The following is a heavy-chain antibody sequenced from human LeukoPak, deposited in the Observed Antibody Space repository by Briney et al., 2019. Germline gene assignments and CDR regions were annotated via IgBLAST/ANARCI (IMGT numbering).Heavy chain of an antibody. CDR2: ISGTGGNT. CDR3: ARIHSLYYYDSSGYGAFDI. D-gene: IGHD3-22*01. V-gene: IGHV3-23*01. Sequence: PGGSLRLSCAASGFTLRSYAMSWVRQAPGKGLEWVSAISGTGGNTYYADSVKGRFTISRDNSKNTLYLQMNSLRAEDTAVYYCARIHSLYYYDSSGYGAFDIWGQGTMVTVSS. CDR1: GFTLRSYA. J-gene: IGHJ3*02.